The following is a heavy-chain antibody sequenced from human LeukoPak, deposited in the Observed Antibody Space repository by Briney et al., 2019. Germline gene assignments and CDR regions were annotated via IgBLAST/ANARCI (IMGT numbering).Heavy chain of an antibody. V-gene: IGHV3-11*04. D-gene: IGHD2-2*01. Sequence: LSLTCAVYGGSFSGYYWSWIRQPPGKGLEWVSYISSSGSTKYYADSVKGRFTISRDNAKNSLYLQMNSLRAEDTAVYYCARQVTGDQNWGQGTLVTVSS. CDR1: GGSFSGYY. CDR2: ISSSGSTK. J-gene: IGHJ4*02. CDR3: ARQVTGDQN.